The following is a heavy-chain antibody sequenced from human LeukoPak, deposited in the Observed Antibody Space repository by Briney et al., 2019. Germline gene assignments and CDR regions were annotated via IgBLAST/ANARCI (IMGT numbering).Heavy chain of an antibody. CDR2: ISGSGGST. Sequence: GASLRLSCAASGFTFSSYAMSWVRQAPGKGLEWVSAISGSGGSTYYADSVKGRFTISRDNSKNTLYLQMNSLRAEDTAVYYCAKLGSAMVLYYFGYWGQGTLVTVSS. CDR3: AKLGSAMVLYYFGY. J-gene: IGHJ4*02. V-gene: IGHV3-23*01. CDR1: GFTFSSYA. D-gene: IGHD5-18*01.